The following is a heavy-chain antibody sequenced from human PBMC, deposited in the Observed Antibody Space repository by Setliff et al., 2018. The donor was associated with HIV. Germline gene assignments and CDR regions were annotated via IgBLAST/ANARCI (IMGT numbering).Heavy chain of an antibody. CDR2: IYKAGKT. Sequence: GGSLRLSCAASGFRVTDTYMAWVRQAPGKGLEWVTLIYKAGKTYYADFVKDRFTIARDDTKNTVSLQMTNLEPGDTAMYYCAKGGYGGAYYVAGYWGQGTKVTVSS. V-gene: IGHV3-53*01. CDR3: AKGGYGGAYYVAGY. J-gene: IGHJ4*02. D-gene: IGHD5-18*01. CDR1: GFRVTDTY.